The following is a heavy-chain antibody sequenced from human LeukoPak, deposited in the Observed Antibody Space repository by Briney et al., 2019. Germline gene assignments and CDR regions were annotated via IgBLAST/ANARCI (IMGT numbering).Heavy chain of an antibody. Sequence: GGSLRLSCAASGFTVSSNYMSWVRQAPGKGLEWVSVIYSGGSTDYADSVKGRFTISRDTSKNTLYLQMNSLRVEDTAVYYCARSSHYDILTGYSEEDAFDIWGQGTMVTASS. CDR2: IYSGGST. D-gene: IGHD3-9*01. J-gene: IGHJ3*02. V-gene: IGHV3-53*01. CDR1: GFTVSSNY. CDR3: ARSSHYDILTGYSEEDAFDI.